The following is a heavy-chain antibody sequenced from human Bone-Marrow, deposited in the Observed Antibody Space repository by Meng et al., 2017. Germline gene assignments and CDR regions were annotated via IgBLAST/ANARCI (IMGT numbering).Heavy chain of an antibody. CDR1: GGFINGYF. Sequence: SETLSLTCTVSGGFINGYFWNWIRQPPGKALEWIGYIYDSGNTNYSPSLKSRATISLDASKNQFSLKLSSVTAADTAVYYCARDRYYYDFWSGYPGKWWYYYYGMDVWGQGTTVTVSS. V-gene: IGHV4-59*01. CDR3: ARDRYYYDFWSGYPGKWWYYYYGMDV. D-gene: IGHD3-3*01. J-gene: IGHJ6*02. CDR2: IYDSGNT.